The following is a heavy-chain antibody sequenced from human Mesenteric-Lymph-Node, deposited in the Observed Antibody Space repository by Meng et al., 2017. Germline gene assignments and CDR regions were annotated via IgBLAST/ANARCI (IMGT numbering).Heavy chain of an antibody. CDR2: ISHDGHAR. D-gene: IGHD2-15*01. Sequence: GGSLRLSCAASGITFSTDVIHWVRQAPGKGLEWVAAISHDGHARHFADSVKDRVTISRDNSERTVFLELNSVRPEDTAIYYCAREGYGSGHCGCFDLWGQGTLVTVSS. J-gene: IGHJ4*02. V-gene: IGHV3-30*04. CDR1: GITFSTDV. CDR3: AREGYGSGHCGCFDL.